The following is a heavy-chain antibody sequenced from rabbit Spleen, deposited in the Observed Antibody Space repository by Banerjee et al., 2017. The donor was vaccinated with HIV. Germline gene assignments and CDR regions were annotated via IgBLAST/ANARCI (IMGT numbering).Heavy chain of an antibody. V-gene: IGHV1S45*01. J-gene: IGHJ4*01. D-gene: IGHD2-1*01. CDR2: IYAGSSGTT. CDR3: GRGSATMTMVITGYYLSL. CDR1: GFSFSSSYW. Sequence: QQQLEESGGDLVKPEGSLTLTCTASGFSFSSSYWMCWVRQAPGKGLEWIGCIYAGSSGTTYYASWAKGRFTISKTSSTTVTLQMTSLTAADTATYFCGRGSATMTMVITGYYLSLWGQGTLVTVS.